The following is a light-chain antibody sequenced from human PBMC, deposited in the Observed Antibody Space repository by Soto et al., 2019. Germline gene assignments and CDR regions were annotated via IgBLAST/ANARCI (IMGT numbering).Light chain of an antibody. Sequence: DIPMTQSPSTLSASVGDRVTITCRASQSVSSWLAWYQQKPGKAPKLLIYKASNLEVGVPSRFSGSGSGTEFTLTISSLQPDDFATYYCQQYKSYSLTFGGGTKVEMK. J-gene: IGKJ4*01. CDR2: KAS. V-gene: IGKV1-5*03. CDR1: QSVSSW. CDR3: QQYKSYSLT.